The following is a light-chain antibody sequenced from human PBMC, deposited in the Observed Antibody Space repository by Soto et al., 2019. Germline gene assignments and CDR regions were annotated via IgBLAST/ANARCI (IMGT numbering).Light chain of an antibody. CDR2: DAS. CDR1: QSISRG. Sequence: DIQMTQSPSTLSASVGDRVTITCRASQSISRGLAWYQQKPGKAPKVLIYDASTVEGGVPSRFSGGGSGTEFTLTITSLEPDDFATYYCQEYTTYSRTFGQGTKVEVK. CDR3: QEYTTYSRT. V-gene: IGKV1-5*01. J-gene: IGKJ1*01.